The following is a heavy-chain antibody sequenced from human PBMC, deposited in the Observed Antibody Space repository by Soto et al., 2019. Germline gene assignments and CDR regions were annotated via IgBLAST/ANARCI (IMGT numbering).Heavy chain of an antibody. CDR2: IYHSGST. Sequence: SETLSLTCAVSGGSISSGGYSWSWIRQPPGKGLEWIGYIYHSGSTYYNPSLKSRVTISVDRSKNQFSLKLSSVTAADTAVYYCARGGAYCGGDCYLMWFDPWGQGTLVTVSS. J-gene: IGHJ5*02. CDR3: ARGGAYCGGDCYLMWFDP. CDR1: GGSISSGGYS. D-gene: IGHD2-21*02. V-gene: IGHV4-30-2*01.